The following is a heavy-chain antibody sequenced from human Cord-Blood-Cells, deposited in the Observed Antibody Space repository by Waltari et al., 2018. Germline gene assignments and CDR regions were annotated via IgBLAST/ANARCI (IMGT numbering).Heavy chain of an antibody. V-gene: IGHV3-64*01. D-gene: IGHD3-10*01. Sequence: EVQLVESGGGLVQPGGSLRLSCAASGFTFSSYAMHWVRQAPGKGLEYVSAISSNGSSTYYANSVKGRFTISRDNSKNTLYLQMGSLRAEDMAVYYCARGSVSLHAFDIWGQGTMVTVSS. CDR1: GFTFSSYA. J-gene: IGHJ3*02. CDR3: ARGSVSLHAFDI. CDR2: ISSNGSST.